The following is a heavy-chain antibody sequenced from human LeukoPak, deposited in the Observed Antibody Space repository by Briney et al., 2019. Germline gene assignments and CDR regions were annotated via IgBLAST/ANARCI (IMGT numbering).Heavy chain of an antibody. CDR1: GYTFTGYY. Sequence: ASVTVSCKASGYTFTGYYMHWVRQAPGQGLEWMGWINPNSGGTNYAQKFQGRVTMARDTSISTAYMELSRLRSDDTAVYYCARDGSGSLRSAFDIWGQGTMVTVSS. D-gene: IGHD1-26*01. J-gene: IGHJ3*02. V-gene: IGHV1-2*02. CDR3: ARDGSGSLRSAFDI. CDR2: INPNSGGT.